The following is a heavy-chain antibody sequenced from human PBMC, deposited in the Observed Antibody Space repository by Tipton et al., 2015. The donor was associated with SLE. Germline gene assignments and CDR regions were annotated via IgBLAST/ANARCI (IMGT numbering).Heavy chain of an antibody. CDR1: GGSFSGYY. CDR2: INHSGST. J-gene: IGHJ4*02. D-gene: IGHD6-19*01. Sequence: LRLSCAVYGGSFSGYYWSWIRQPPGKGLEWIGEINHSGSTNYNPSLKSRVTISVDTSKNQFSLKLSSVTAADTAVYYCARGRGAVAFGYWGQGTLVTVSS. V-gene: IGHV4-34*01. CDR3: ARGRGAVAFGY.